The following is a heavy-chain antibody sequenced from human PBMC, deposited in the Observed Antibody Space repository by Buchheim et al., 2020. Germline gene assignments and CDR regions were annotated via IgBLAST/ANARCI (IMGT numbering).Heavy chain of an antibody. V-gene: IGHV4-59*08. CDR2: IYYSGST. Sequence: QVQLQESGPGLVKPSETLSLTCTVSGGSISSYYWSWIRQPPGKGLEWIGYIYYSGSTNYNPSLKSRVTISVDTSKKQFSMKLSSVTAADTAVYYCARLAGYCSGGSCYGGRFDYWGQGTL. D-gene: IGHD2-15*01. CDR3: ARLAGYCSGGSCYGGRFDY. J-gene: IGHJ4*02. CDR1: GGSISSYY.